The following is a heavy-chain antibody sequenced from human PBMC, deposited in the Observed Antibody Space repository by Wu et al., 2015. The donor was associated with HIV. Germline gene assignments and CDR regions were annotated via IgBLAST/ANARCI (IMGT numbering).Heavy chain of an antibody. V-gene: IGHV1-46*03. CDR3: ARDPGGSYGANYYYYYMDV. D-gene: IGHD1-26*01. J-gene: IGHJ6*03. Sequence: HVQLEQSGAVVRKPGASVKVSCKASGYTFTSYYMHWVRQAPGQGLEWMGIINPSGGSTSYAQKFQGRVTMTRDTSTSTVYMELSSLRSEDTAVYYCARDPGGSYGANYYYYYMDVWGKGTTVTVSS. CDR1: GYTFTSYY. CDR2: INPSGGST.